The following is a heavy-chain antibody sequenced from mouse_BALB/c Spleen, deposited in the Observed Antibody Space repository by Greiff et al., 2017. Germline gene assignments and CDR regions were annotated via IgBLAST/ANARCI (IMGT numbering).Heavy chain of an antibody. D-gene: IGHD2-4*01. V-gene: IGHV2-4-1*01. CDR2: IWSGGST. Sequence: QVQLQQSGPGLLQPSQSLSITCTVSGFSLTSYGVHWVRQSPGKGLEWLGVIWSGGSTDYNAAFISRLSISKDNSKSQVFFKMNSLQADDTAIYYCAIYDYDYYYSMDYWGQGTSVTVSS. CDR3: AIYDYDYYYSMDY. J-gene: IGHJ4*01. CDR1: GFSLTSYG.